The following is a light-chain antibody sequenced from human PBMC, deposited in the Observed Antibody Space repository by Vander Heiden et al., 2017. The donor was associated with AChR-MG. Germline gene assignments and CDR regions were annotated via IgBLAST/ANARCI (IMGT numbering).Light chain of an antibody. Sequence: DIQMTHSPSSLSASVGDRVTITCQASQDISNYLNWYQQKPGKAPKLLIYDASNLETGVPSRFSGSGSGTDFTFTISSLQPEDIATYYCQQYDNLPPPTFGGGTKVEIK. J-gene: IGKJ4*01. CDR2: DAS. CDR3: QQYDNLPPPT. V-gene: IGKV1-33*01. CDR1: QDISNY.